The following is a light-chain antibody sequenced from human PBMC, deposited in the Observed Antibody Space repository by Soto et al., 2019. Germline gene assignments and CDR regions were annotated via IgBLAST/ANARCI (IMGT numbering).Light chain of an antibody. CDR2: GAS. J-gene: IGKJ1*01. CDR1: QSVDIN. Sequence: EIVLTQSPATLSVSPGERVTLPCRASQSVDINLAWYQQKPGQAPRLLIYGASTRAIDMPGRFSGRGSGTEFTLTISSLQSEDFAVYYCQQYRNWPRTFGQGTKVDIK. CDR3: QQYRNWPRT. V-gene: IGKV3-15*01.